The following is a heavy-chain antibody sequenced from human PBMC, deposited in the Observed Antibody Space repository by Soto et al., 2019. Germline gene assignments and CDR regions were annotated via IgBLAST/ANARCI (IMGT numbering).Heavy chain of an antibody. V-gene: IGHV3-11*01. D-gene: IGHD4-17*01. CDR1: GFTFSDYY. CDR3: ASKLTVTNPFDC. J-gene: IGHJ4*02. CDR2: ISSSGSTI. Sequence: GGSLRLSCAASGFTFSDYYMSWIRQAPGKGLEWVSYISSSGSTIYYADSVKGRFTISRDNAKNSLYLQMNSLRAEDTAVYYCASKLTVTNPFDCWGQGTLVTVSS.